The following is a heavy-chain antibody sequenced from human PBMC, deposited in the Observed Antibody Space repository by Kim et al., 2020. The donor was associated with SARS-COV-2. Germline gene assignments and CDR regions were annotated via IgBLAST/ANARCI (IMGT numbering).Heavy chain of an antibody. CDR3: AKDRSTITFGGVIYH. D-gene: IGHD3-16*02. V-gene: IGHV3-30*18. J-gene: IGHJ5*02. CDR1: GFTFSSYG. CDR2: ISYDGSNK. Sequence: GGSLRLSCAASGFTFSSYGMHWVRQAPCKGLEWVAVISYDGSNKYYADSVKGRFTISRDNSKNTLYLQMNSLRAEDTAVYYCAKDRSTITFGGVIYHWGQGTLVTVSS.